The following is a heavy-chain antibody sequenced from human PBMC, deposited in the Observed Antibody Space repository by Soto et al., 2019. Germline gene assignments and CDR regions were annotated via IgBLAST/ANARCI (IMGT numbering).Heavy chain of an antibody. J-gene: IGHJ6*02. Sequence: GGSLRLSCAASGFTFSSCWMHWVRQAPGKGLVWVSRINSDGSSTSYADSVKGRFTISRDNAKNTLYLQMNSLRAEDTAVYYCAREESPGYGMDVWGQGTTVTVSS. CDR2: INSDGSST. V-gene: IGHV3-74*01. CDR3: AREESPGYGMDV. CDR1: GFTFSSCW.